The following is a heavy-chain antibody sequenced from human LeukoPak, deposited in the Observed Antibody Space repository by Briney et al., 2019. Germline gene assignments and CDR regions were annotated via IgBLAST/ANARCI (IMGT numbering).Heavy chain of an antibody. CDR1: GFTFSSYA. Sequence: GGSLRLSCAASGFTFSSYAMSWVRQAPGKGLEWVSAISCSGGSTYYADSVKGRFTISRDNSKNTLYLQMNSLRAEDTAVYYCARRACSSTICYVGTTHSDYWGQGTLVTVSP. V-gene: IGHV3-23*01. D-gene: IGHD2-2*01. CDR3: ARRACSSTICYVGTTHSDY. J-gene: IGHJ4*02. CDR2: ISCSGGST.